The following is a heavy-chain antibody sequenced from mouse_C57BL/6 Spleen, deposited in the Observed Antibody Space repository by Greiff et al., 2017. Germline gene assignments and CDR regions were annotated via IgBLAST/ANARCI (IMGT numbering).Heavy chain of an antibody. Sequence: EVQLQQSGPELVKPGASVKISCKASGYSFTDYNMNWVKQSTGKSLEWIGVINPNYGTTNYNQKFKGKATLTVDQSSSTADMQLNSLTSEDSAVYSCAKYSKWAMDYWGQGTSVTVSS. CDR3: AKYSKWAMDY. J-gene: IGHJ4*01. D-gene: IGHD2-5*01. CDR2: INPNYGTT. V-gene: IGHV1-39*01. CDR1: GYSFTDYN.